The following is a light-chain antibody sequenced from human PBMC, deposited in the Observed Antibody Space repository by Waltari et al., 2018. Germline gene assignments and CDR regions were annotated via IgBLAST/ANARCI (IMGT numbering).Light chain of an antibody. CDR3: QSCAGISSPPV. CDR1: SSNVWTYNL. Sequence: QSALAQPAPVSGSPVQSLTIPCPGTSSNVWTYNLITLYQQNPGQVPLLIIFEVTKRPSGVPKRFSGSKSGNTASLTITGLQAEDEADYYCQSCAGISSPPVFGGGTKLTVL. J-gene: IGLJ2*01. V-gene: IGLV2-23*02. CDR2: EVT.